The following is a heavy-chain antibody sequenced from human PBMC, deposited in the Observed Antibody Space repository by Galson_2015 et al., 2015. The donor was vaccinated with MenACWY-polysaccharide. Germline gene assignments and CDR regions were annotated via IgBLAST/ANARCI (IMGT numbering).Heavy chain of an antibody. V-gene: IGHV3-23*01. CDR1: GFSFSANG. Sequence: SLRLSCAASGFSFSANGMSWVRQAPGRGLEWVSGSGSGGGLYYADSVKGRFTVSRDNSKNKLYLQMNNLRAEDTAVYYCAKVGPRSSWTMGIDYWGQGTLVTVSS. D-gene: IGHD6-13*01. CDR2: SGSGGGL. CDR3: AKVGPRSSWTMGIDY. J-gene: IGHJ4*02.